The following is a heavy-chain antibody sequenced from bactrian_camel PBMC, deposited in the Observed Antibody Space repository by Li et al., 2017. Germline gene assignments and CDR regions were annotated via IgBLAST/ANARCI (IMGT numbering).Heavy chain of an antibody. CDR2: ITRIHGGT. CDR3: AARATSISVCVATMSSKETTRS. J-gene: IGHJ4*01. CDR1: VNSNNLNC. V-gene: IGHV3S53*01. Sequence: HVQLVESGGGSMQPGGSLNLSCAATVNSNNLNCMGWFRQVPGKEREGVASITRIHGGTAYADSVKGRFTITRDKAENTVYLQMNNLKVEDTAMYCCAARATSISVCVATMSSKETTRSWGQGTQVTVS. D-gene: IGHD4*01.